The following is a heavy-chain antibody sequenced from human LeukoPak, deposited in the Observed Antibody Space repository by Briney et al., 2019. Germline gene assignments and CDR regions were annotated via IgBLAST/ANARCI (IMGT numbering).Heavy chain of an antibody. CDR3: ARKAAAPRVYYYGMDV. D-gene: IGHD6-13*01. CDR2: ISSSSSTI. Sequence: GGSLRLSCAASGFTFSSYSMNWVRQAPGKGLEWVSYISSSSSTIYYSDSVKGRFTISRDNAKNSLYLQMNSLRAEDTAVYYCARKAAAPRVYYYGMDVWGQGTTVTVSS. CDR1: GFTFSSYS. J-gene: IGHJ6*02. V-gene: IGHV3-48*04.